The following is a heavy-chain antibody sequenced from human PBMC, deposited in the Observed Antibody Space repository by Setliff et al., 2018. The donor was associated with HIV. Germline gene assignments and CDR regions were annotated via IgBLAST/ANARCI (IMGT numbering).Heavy chain of an antibody. CDR1: GYSFTDHY. CDR2: INPRSGGT. D-gene: IGHD3-22*01. J-gene: IGHJ5*02. CDR3: ARGADHFDTSGYYSFFDP. Sequence: ASVKVSCKASGYSFTDHYMHWVRQAPGQGLEWMGWINPRSGGTNYAQKFQGTVTMTRDTSINTAYMEMSRLRSDDTAVYYCARGADHFDTSGYYSFFDPWGQGTLVTVSS. V-gene: IGHV1-2*02.